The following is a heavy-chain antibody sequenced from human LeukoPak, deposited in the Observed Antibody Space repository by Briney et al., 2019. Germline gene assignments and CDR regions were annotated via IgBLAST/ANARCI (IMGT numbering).Heavy chain of an antibody. D-gene: IGHD1-14*01. V-gene: IGHV3-66*02. J-gene: IGHJ4*02. CDR3: ASGNRGLYYFDY. CDR1: GFTVSSNY. Sequence: GGSLRLSCAASGFTVSSNYMSWVRQAPGKGLEWVSVIYSGGSTYYADSVKGRFTISRDNSKSTLYLQMNSLRAEDTAVYYCASGNRGLYYFDYWGQGTLVTVSS. CDR2: IYSGGST.